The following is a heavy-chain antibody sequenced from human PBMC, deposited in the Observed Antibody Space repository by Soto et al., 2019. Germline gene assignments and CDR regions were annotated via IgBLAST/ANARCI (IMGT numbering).Heavy chain of an antibody. CDR1: GFTFSSYA. J-gene: IGHJ6*02. CDR3: AGHSSSWYLEIGYYYYGMDV. Sequence: GGSLRLSCAASGFTFSSYAMSWVRQAPGKGLEWVSAISGSGSSTYYADSVKGRFTISRDNSKNTLYLQMNSLRAEDTAVYYCAGHSSSWYLEIGYYYYGMDVWGQGTTVTVSS. CDR2: ISGSGSST. D-gene: IGHD6-13*01. V-gene: IGHV3-23*01.